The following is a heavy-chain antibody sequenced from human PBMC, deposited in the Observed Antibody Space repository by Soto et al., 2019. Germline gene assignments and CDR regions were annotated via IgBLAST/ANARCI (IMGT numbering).Heavy chain of an antibody. Sequence: TSETLSLTCTVSGGSISSSSYYWGWIRQPPGKGLEWIGSIYYSGSTYYNPSLKSRVTISVDTSKNQFSLKLSSVTAADTAVYYCARHEERPIVHQTNWFDPWGQGTLVTVSS. CDR2: IYYSGST. D-gene: IGHD2-8*01. CDR1: GGSISSSSYY. J-gene: IGHJ5*02. CDR3: ARHEERPIVHQTNWFDP. V-gene: IGHV4-39*01.